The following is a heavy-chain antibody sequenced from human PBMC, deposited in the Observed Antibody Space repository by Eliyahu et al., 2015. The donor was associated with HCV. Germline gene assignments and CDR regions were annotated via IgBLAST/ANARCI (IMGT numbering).Heavy chain of an antibody. CDR3: ARGVGQWLGDY. CDR1: GGSFSGYY. J-gene: IGHJ4*02. Sequence: QVQLQQWGAGLLKPSETLSLTCAVYGGSFSGYYWSWIRQPPGKGLEWIGEINHSGSTNYNPSLKSRVTISVDTSKNQFSLKLSSVTAADTAVYYCARGVGQWLGDYWGQGTLVTVSS. V-gene: IGHV4-34*01. CDR2: INHSGST. D-gene: IGHD6-19*01.